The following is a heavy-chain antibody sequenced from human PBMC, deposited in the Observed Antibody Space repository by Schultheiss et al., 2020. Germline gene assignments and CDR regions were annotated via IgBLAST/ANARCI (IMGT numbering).Heavy chain of an antibody. CDR3: ARDASNNYARAFDI. J-gene: IGHJ3*02. CDR2: IYYSGST. D-gene: IGHD5-24*01. Sequence: SETLSLTCTVSGGSISSYYWGWIRQPPGKGLEWIGYIYYSGSTYYNPSLKSRVTISVDTSKNQFSLKLNSVTAADTAVYYCARDASNNYARAFDIWGQGTMVTVSS. V-gene: IGHV4-59*12. CDR1: GGSISSYY.